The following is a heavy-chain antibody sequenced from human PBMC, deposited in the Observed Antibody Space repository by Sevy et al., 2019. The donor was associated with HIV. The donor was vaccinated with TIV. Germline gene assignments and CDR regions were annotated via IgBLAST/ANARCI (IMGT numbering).Heavy chain of an antibody. D-gene: IGHD6-13*01. CDR3: AFVAEGY. Sequence: GGFLRLSCAASGFTVSSNYMSWVRQAPGKGLEWVSVIYSGDSISYADSVKGRFTISRDNSKNTLYLQMNSLRAEDTAEHYCAFVAEGYWGQGTLVTVSS. J-gene: IGHJ4*02. V-gene: IGHV3-53*01. CDR2: IYSGDSI. CDR1: GFTVSSNY.